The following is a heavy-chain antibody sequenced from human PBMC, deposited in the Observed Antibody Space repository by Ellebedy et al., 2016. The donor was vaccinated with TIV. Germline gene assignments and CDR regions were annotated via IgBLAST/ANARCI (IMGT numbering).Heavy chain of an antibody. CDR3: GSNNRN. D-gene: IGHD1-14*01. V-gene: IGHV4-61*01. J-gene: IGHJ4*02. CDR1: GASFSSGSYF. Sequence: GSLRLSCIVSGASFSSGSYFWSWIRQPPGKGLEWIGYIYHSGSTNYNTSLKSRVTLSVDTSKSQFSLKMNSVTAADTAMYFCGSNNRNWGQGTLVTVSS. CDR2: IYHSGST.